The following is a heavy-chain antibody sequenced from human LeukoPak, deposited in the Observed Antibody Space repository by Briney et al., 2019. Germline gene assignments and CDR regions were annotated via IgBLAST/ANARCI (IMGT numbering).Heavy chain of an antibody. CDR1: GGSISSGDYY. D-gene: IGHD4-11*01. CDR3: ATLMTTVTTNWFDP. CDR2: IYYSGST. J-gene: IGHJ5*02. Sequence: SQTLSLTCTVSGGSISSGDYYWSWIRQPPGKGLEWIGYIYYSGSTNYNPSLKSRVTISVDTSKNQFSLKLSSVTAADTAVYYCATLMTTVTTNWFDPWGQGTLVTVSS. V-gene: IGHV4-30-4*01.